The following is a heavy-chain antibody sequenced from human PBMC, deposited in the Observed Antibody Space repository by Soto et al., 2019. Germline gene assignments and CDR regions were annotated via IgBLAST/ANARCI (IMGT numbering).Heavy chain of an antibody. J-gene: IGHJ6*02. CDR3: ASLSPDFYYYYYGMDV. CDR2: IYYSGST. D-gene: IGHD3-16*02. CDR1: GGSISSSSYY. V-gene: IGHV4-39*02. Sequence: QLQLQESGPGLVKPSETLSLTCTVSGGSISSSSYYWGWIRQPPGKGLEWIGSIYYSGSTYYNPDLKSRVTLPVDTSKNHFPLKLSSVTAADTAVYYCASLSPDFYYYYYGMDVWGQGTTVTVSS.